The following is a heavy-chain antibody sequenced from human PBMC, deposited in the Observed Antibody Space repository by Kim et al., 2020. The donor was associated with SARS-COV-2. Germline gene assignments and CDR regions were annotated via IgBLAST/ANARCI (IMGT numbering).Heavy chain of an antibody. J-gene: IGHJ4*01. CDR3: ARANYCGTTKCSCFD. D-gene: IGHD2-21*01. V-gene: IGHV3-20*04. Sequence: GGSLRLSCAASGFTFEDYGMGWVRQAPGKGLEWVSFINCDGSVATYTDSVKGRFAISRDNAKNSLSLQLSSLRLEDTALYYCARANYCGTTKCSCFD. CDR2: INCDGSVA. CDR1: GFTFEDYG.